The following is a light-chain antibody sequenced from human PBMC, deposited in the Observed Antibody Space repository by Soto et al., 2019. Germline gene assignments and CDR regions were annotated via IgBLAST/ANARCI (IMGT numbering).Light chain of an antibody. J-gene: IGKJ1*01. CDR2: DAS. V-gene: IGKV1-5*01. CDR3: QQYGSSPRWT. Sequence: DIQMTQSPSTLSASVGDRVTITCRASQSISSWLAWYQQKPGKAPKLLIYDASSLESGVPSRFSGSGSGTEFTLTISRLEPEDFAVYYCQQYGSSPRWTFGQGTKVDIK. CDR1: QSISSW.